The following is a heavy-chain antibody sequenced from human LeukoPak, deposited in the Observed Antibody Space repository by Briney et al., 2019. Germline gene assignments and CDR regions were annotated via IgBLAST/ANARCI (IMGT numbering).Heavy chain of an antibody. CDR2: IYHSGST. V-gene: IGHV4-38-2*01. J-gene: IGHJ2*01. CDR3: ARVSGIAVAAFDL. CDR1: GYSISSGYY. Sequence: SETLSLTCVVSGYSISSGYYWGWIRQPPGKGLEWIGSIYHSGSTYYNPSLKSRVTISVDTSKNQFSLKLSSVTAADTAVYYCARVSGIAVAAFDLWGRGTLVTVSS. D-gene: IGHD6-19*01.